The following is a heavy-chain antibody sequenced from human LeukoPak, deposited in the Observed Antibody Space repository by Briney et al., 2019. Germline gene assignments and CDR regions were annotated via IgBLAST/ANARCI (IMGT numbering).Heavy chain of an antibody. D-gene: IGHD3-10*01. CDR2: IYTSGST. CDR1: SGSISSYY. CDR3: ARYVVYGSGKYYFDY. Sequence: SETLSLTCTVSSGSISSYYWSWIRQPAGKGLEWIGRIYTSGSTYYNPSLKGRVTISVDPSENQFSLKLSSVTAVDTAVYYCARYVVYGSGKYYFDYWGQGTLVTVSS. V-gene: IGHV4-4*07. J-gene: IGHJ4*02.